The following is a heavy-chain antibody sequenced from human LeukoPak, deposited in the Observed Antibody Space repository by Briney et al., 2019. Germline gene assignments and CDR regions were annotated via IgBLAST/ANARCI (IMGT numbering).Heavy chain of an antibody. V-gene: IGHV3-64D*06. CDR3: VKENYDSSGLLDY. D-gene: IGHD3-22*01. J-gene: IGHJ4*02. Sequence: SGGSLRLSCSASGFTFSSYAMHWVRQAPGKGLEYVSAISSNGGSTYYADSVKGRFTISRDNSKNTLYLQMSSLRAEDTAVYYCVKENYDSSGLLDYWGQGTLVTVSP. CDR1: GFTFSSYA. CDR2: ISSNGGST.